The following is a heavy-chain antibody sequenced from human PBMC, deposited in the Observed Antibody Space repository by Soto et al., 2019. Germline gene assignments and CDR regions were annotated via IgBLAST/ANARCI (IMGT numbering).Heavy chain of an antibody. D-gene: IGHD4-17*01. Sequence: GGSLRLSCAASGFTFSNYAMHWVRQAPGKGLEWVAVISYDGSNKYYADSVKGRFTISRDNSKNTLYLQMNSLRAEDTAVYYCARDGAHGDYHSYYFDYWGQGTLVTVSS. CDR1: GFTFSNYA. CDR3: ARDGAHGDYHSYYFDY. J-gene: IGHJ4*02. V-gene: IGHV3-30-3*01. CDR2: ISYDGSNK.